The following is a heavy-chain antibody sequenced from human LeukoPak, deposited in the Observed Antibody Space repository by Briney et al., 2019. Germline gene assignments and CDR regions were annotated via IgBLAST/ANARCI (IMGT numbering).Heavy chain of an antibody. CDR3: ARVGVTMVRGVILYFDY. CDR1: GGTFSSYA. CDR2: IIPIFGTA. D-gene: IGHD3-10*01. V-gene: IGHV1-69*13. Sequence: GASVKVSCKASGGTFSSYAISWVRQAPGQGLEWMGGIIPIFGTANYAQKFQGRVTITADESTSTAYTELSSLRSEDTAVYYCARVGVTMVRGVILYFDYWGQGTLVTVSS. J-gene: IGHJ4*02.